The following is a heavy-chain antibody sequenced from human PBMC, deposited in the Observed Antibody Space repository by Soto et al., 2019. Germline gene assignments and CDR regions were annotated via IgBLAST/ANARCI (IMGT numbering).Heavy chain of an antibody. Sequence: QVQLQESGPGLVKPSQTLSLTCTVSGGSISSGGYYWSWIRQHPGKGLEWIGYIYYSGSTYYNPSLKSRVTISVDTSKNQFSLKLSSVTAADTAVYYCARDLNPDYYDSSGYDAFDIWGQGTMVTVSS. V-gene: IGHV4-31*03. CDR3: ARDLNPDYYDSSGYDAFDI. J-gene: IGHJ3*02. CDR2: IYYSGST. CDR1: GGSISSGGYY. D-gene: IGHD3-22*01.